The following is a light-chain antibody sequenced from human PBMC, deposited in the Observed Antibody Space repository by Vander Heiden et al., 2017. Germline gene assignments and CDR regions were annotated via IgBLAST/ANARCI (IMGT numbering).Light chain of an antibody. V-gene: IGKV3-20*01. CDR3: QQYGSSPWT. CDR1: QSVSSNY. Sequence: EIVLTQPPGSLSLSPGERATLSCRASQSVSSNYLAWYQQRPGQAPRLLIYGASTRATGIPDRFSGSGSGTDFTLSISRVEPEDSAVYSCQQYGSSPWTFGQGTKVEIK. J-gene: IGKJ1*01. CDR2: GAS.